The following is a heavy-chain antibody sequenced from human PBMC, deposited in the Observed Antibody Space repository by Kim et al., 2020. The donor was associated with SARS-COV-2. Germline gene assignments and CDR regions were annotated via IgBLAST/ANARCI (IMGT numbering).Heavy chain of an antibody. V-gene: IGHV4-39*01. D-gene: IGHD2-21*01. Sequence: RRPPGKRMEWIGSIYYRGSTYYNPSLKSRVTISVDTSKNQFSLRLNSVTAADTAVYYCARLFLVGIADYWGQGTLVTVSS. J-gene: IGHJ4*02. CDR3: ARLFLVGIADY. CDR2: IYYRGST.